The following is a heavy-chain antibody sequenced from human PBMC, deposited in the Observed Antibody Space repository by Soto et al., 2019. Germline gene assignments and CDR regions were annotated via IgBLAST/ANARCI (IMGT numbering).Heavy chain of an antibody. CDR1: GGTFSSYA. CDR3: AGPSSSAAYYYCGMDV. Sequence: QVQLVQSGAEVKKPGSSVKVSCKASGGTFSSYAISWVRQAPGQGLEWMGGIIPIFGTANYAQKFQGRVTSTXXEXPXXAHLELCSLKSEGTGVYCGAGPSSSAAYYYCGMDVWGQGTTVTVSS. D-gene: IGHD6-25*01. J-gene: IGHJ6*02. CDR2: IIPIFGTA. V-gene: IGHV1-69*05.